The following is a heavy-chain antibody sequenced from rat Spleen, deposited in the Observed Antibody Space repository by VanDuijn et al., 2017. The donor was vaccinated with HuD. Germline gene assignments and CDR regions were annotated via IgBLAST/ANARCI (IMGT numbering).Heavy chain of an antibody. D-gene: IGHD1-11*01. J-gene: IGHJ2*01. CDR1: GFTFSNYG. CDR2: ISYDGSST. V-gene: IGHV5-29*01. Sequence: EVQLVESGGGLVQPGRSLKLSCAASGFTFSNYGMAWVRQTPTKGLEWVATISYDGSSTYYRDSVKGPFTISRDNAKITLYLQMDSIRSEDTATYYCARHENYGGSGVDYWGQGVMVTVSS. CDR3: ARHENYGGSGVDY.